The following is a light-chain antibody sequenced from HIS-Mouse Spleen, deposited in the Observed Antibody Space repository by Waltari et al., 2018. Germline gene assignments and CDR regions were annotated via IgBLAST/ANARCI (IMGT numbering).Light chain of an antibody. V-gene: IGLV3-19*01. Sequence: SSELTQDPAVSVALGQTVRITCPGDSLRSYYASWYQQKPGQAPVLVIYGKNNRPSGIPDRFSGSSSGNTASLTITGAQAEDEADYYCNSRDSSGNLNWVFGGGTKLTVL. CDR2: GKN. CDR3: NSRDSSGNLNWV. J-gene: IGLJ3*02. CDR1: SLRSYY.